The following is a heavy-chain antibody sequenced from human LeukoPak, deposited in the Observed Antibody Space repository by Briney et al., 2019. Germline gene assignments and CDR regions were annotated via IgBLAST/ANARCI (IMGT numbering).Heavy chain of an antibody. Sequence: KPSQTLSLTCAVSGGSISSGGYSWSWIRQPPGKGLEWIGYIYYSGSTYYNPSLKSRVTISVDTSKNQFSLKLSSVTAADTAVYYCARSGAVTGIDYWGQGTLVTVSS. CDR3: ARSGAVTGIDY. CDR1: GGSISSGGYS. J-gene: IGHJ4*02. D-gene: IGHD6-19*01. V-gene: IGHV4-30-4*07. CDR2: IYYSGST.